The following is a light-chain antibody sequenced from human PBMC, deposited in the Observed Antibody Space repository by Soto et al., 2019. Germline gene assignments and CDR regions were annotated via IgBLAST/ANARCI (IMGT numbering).Light chain of an antibody. CDR1: QSVSSSY. J-gene: IGKJ1*01. CDR3: QQYGSSPPWT. V-gene: IGKV3-20*01. CDR2: GAS. Sequence: EIVLTQSPGTLSLSPGERATLSCRASQSVSSSYLAWYQRKPGQAPRLLIYGASSRATGIPDRFRGSGSGTEFTLTISRLEPEDFAVYYCQQYGSSPPWTFGQGTKVEIK.